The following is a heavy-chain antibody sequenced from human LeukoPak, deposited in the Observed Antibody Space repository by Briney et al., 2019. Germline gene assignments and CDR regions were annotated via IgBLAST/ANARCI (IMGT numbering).Heavy chain of an antibody. CDR2: LYYSGST. V-gene: IGHV4-39*07. J-gene: IGHJ4*02. CDR1: GGSINSSIHY. Sequence: SETLSLTCGVSGGSINSSIHYWTWIRQPPGKGLEWIGSLYYSGSTDYNPSLKSRVTISVDTVKNQFSLRLTSVTAADTAVYYFARGGIYFGELILWGQGTRVSVSS. CDR3: ARGGIYFGELIL. D-gene: IGHD3-10*01.